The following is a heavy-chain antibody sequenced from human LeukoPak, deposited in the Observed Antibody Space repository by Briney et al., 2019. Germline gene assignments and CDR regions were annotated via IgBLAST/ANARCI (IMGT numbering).Heavy chain of an antibody. CDR3: ARGSSGY. CDR2: ISSSSSTI. J-gene: IGHJ4*02. CDR1: GFTFSTHS. D-gene: IGHD5/OR15-5a*01. Sequence: GGSLRLPCAASGFTFSTHSMNWVRQAPGKGLEWVSYISSSSSTIYYADSVKGRFTISRDNAKNSLYLQMSSLRDEDTAVYYCARGSSGYWGQGTLVTVSS. V-gene: IGHV3-48*02.